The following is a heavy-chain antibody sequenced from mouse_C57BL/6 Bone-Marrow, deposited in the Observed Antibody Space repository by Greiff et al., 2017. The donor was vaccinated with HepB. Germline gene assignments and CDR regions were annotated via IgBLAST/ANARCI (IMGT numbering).Heavy chain of an antibody. CDR2: INPYNGGT. D-gene: IGHD1-1*01. CDR3: ARILITTVVAPYFDY. Sequence: EVKLQQSGPVLVKPGASVKMSCKASGYTFTDYYMNWVKQSHGKSLEWIGVINPYNGGTSYNQKFKGKATLTVDKSSSTAYMERNSLTSEDSAVYYCARILITTVVAPYFDYWGQGTTLTVSS. V-gene: IGHV1-19*01. J-gene: IGHJ2*01. CDR1: GYTFTDYY.